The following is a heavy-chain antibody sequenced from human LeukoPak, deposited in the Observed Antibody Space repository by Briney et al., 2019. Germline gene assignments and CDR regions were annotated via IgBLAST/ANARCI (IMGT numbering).Heavy chain of an antibody. CDR2: IYYSGST. CDR1: GGSISSGGYY. V-gene: IGHV4-31*03. D-gene: IGHD3-3*01. Sequence: PSETLSLTCTVSGGSISSGGYYWSWIRQHPGKGLEWIGYIYYSGSTYYNPSLKSRVTISMDTSKNHFSLNLTSVTAADTAVYYCARDGATGVFETWGQGTPVAVPS. CDR3: ARDGATGVFET. J-gene: IGHJ5*02.